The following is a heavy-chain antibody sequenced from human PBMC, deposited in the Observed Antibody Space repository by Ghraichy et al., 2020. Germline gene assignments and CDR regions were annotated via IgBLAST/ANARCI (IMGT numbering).Heavy chain of an antibody. D-gene: IGHD3-22*01. CDR3: ARVYDSSGYYYLDY. J-gene: IGHJ4*02. Sequence: LSLTCAVYGGSFSGYYWSWIRQPPGKGLEWIGEINHSGSTNYNPSLKSRVTISVDTSKNQFSLKLSSVTAADTAVYYCARVYDSSGYYYLDYWGQGTLVTVSS. CDR2: INHSGST. CDR1: GGSFSGYY. V-gene: IGHV4-34*01.